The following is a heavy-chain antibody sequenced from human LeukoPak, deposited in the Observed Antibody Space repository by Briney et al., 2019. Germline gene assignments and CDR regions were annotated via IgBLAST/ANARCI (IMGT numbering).Heavy chain of an antibody. J-gene: IGHJ6*03. CDR1: GFTFSAYS. D-gene: IGHD1-26*01. CDR2: ISSSSSSI. Sequence: GGSLRLSCAASGFTFSAYSMNWVRQAPGKGLEWVSYISSSSSSIYYADSVKGRFTISRDNAKNSLYLQMNSLRAEDTAVYYCARDPVGWELPTSYYNYYMDVWGKGTTVTVS. CDR3: ARDPVGWELPTSYYNYYMDV. V-gene: IGHV3-48*01.